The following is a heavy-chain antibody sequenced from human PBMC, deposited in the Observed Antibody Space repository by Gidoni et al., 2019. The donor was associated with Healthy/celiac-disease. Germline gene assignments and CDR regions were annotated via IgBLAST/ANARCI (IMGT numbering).Heavy chain of an antibody. CDR1: GFTSSSDA. CDR3: AKSMVARPALFDY. Sequence: EVQLLESGGGLVQPGGSLRLSCAASGFTSSSDAMSWVRQAPGKGLEWVSAISGSGGSTYYADSVKGRFTISRDKSKNTLYLQMNSLRAEDTAVYYCAKSMVARPALFDYWGQGTLVTVSS. J-gene: IGHJ4*02. D-gene: IGHD6-6*01. CDR2: ISGSGGST. V-gene: IGHV3-23*01.